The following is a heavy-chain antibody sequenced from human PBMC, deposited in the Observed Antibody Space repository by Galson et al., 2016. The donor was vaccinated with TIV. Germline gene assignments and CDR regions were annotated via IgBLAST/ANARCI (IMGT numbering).Heavy chain of an antibody. Sequence: SVKASCKASGGTFSTYVFNWVRLAPGQGLEWMGGIIPLFGTINYAQKFQGRVTITADESSTTVYMELNSLRSGDTAVYYCASDRNTALDTYHQYYGMDVWGQGTTVTVSS. V-gene: IGHV1-69*13. CDR2: IIPLFGTI. J-gene: IGHJ6*02. D-gene: IGHD5-18*01. CDR3: ASDRNTALDTYHQYYGMDV. CDR1: GGTFSTYV.